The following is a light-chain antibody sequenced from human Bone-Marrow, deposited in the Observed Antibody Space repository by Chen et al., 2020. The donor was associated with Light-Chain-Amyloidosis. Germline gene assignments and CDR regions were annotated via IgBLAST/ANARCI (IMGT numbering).Light chain of an antibody. Sequence: EIVLTQSPGTLSLSPGEGANLSCRASQTISSNYLTWYQQKFGQAPRLLIYGSSSRATAIPDRFTGSGSGTDFTLTINRLEPEDFAMYYCQQYGTSPLPFGGGTKVEI. J-gene: IGKJ4*01. CDR2: GSS. CDR1: QTISSNY. CDR3: QQYGTSPLP. V-gene: IGKV3-20*01.